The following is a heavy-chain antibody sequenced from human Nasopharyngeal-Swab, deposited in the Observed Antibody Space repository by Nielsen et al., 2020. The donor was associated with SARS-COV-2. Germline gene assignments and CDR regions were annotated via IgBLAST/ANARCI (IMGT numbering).Heavy chain of an antibody. CDR1: GYSFTSYW. Sequence: GESLKISCKGSGYSFTSYWIGWVRQMPGKGLEWMGIIYPGDSETRYSPSFQGQVTISADKSISTAYLQWSSLKASDTAMYYCARLGGYCSSTSCYLGDYYMDVWGKGTTVTVSS. V-gene: IGHV5-51*01. J-gene: IGHJ6*03. CDR3: ARLGGYCSSTSCYLGDYYMDV. CDR2: IYPGDSET. D-gene: IGHD2-2*03.